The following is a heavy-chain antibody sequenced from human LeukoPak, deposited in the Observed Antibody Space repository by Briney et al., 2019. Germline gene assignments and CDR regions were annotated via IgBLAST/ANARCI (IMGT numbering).Heavy chain of an antibody. CDR3: ARVLYGSRVNVIDS. CDR2: MNEYGSEK. J-gene: IGHJ4*02. CDR1: GFTFSNYW. Sequence: GGSLTLSCAASGFTFSNYWINWVRQAPGKGLEWVANMNEYGSEKYYVDSVRGRFTISRDNAENSLFLHMNSLGVEDTAVYRCARVLYGSRVNVIDSWGPGTLVTVSS. V-gene: IGHV3-7*01. D-gene: IGHD2-2*01.